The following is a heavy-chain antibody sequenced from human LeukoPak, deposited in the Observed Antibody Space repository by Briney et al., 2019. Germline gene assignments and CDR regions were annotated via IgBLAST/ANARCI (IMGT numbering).Heavy chain of an antibody. Sequence: GGSLRLSCAASGFTFSSYGMHWVRQAPGKGLEWVAAISGSGGTTYSADSAKGRFTISRDNSKNTLYLHMNSLRAEDTAIYYCAKFFAPSGGASGWTWAIDYWGQGTLVTVSS. D-gene: IGHD6-25*01. CDR3: AKFFAPSGGASGWTWAIDY. CDR1: GFTFSSYG. CDR2: ISGSGGTT. J-gene: IGHJ4*02. V-gene: IGHV3-23*01.